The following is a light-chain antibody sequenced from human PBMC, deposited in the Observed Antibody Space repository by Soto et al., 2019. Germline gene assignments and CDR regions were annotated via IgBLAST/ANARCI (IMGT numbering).Light chain of an antibody. CDR3: HQYGSSPIT. Sequence: EVVLTQSPGTLPLNPGERATRSCRVSQSVSGDYLAWYKQKPGQAPRLLIYSASLKPAGIPDRFSGSGSATDFTLTISRLEPEDFALFYCHQYGSSPITFGQGRRLEIK. V-gene: IGKV3-20*01. CDR2: SAS. J-gene: IGKJ5*01. CDR1: QSVSGDY.